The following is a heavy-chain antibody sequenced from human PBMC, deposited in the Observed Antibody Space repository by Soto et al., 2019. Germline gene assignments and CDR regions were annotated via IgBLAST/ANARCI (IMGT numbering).Heavy chain of an antibody. V-gene: IGHV1-8*01. J-gene: IGHJ6*02. CDR3: ARNYDYVWGSYSLSYYCYGLDV. CDR1: GYTFTSYD. Sequence: ASVKVSCKASGYTFTSYDINWVRQATGQGLEWTGWMNPNSGNTGYAQKFQGRVTMTRNTSISTAYMELSSLRSEDTAVYYCARNYDYVWGSYSLSYYCYGLDVWGQGTTVTVSS. CDR2: MNPNSGNT. D-gene: IGHD3-16*02.